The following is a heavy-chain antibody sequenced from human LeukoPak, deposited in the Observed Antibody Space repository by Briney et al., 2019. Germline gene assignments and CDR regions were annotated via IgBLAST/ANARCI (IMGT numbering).Heavy chain of an antibody. V-gene: IGHV3-7*01. CDR1: GFTFSNYW. CDR2: IKQDGSEK. Sequence: QPGGSLRVSCAASGFTFSNYWMSWVRPAPGKGLEWVANIKQDGSEKCYVDSVKGRFTISRDNAKNSLYLQMNSLRAEDTAVYYCARDRWELLSNSYHYCGLDVWGQGTTVTVSS. D-gene: IGHD2-15*01. J-gene: IGHJ6*02. CDR3: ARDRWELLSNSYHYCGLDV.